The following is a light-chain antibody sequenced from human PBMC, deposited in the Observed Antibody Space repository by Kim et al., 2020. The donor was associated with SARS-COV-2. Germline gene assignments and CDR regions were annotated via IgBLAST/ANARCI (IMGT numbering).Light chain of an antibody. J-gene: IGKJ4*01. CDR3: QQCSNWPLT. Sequence: FAPGERATLSCRARQSVSSYLAWYQQKPGHAPRHVIYDASKRATGIPTRFSGSGSGTDFTLTISSLEPGDFAVYYCQQCSNWPLTFGGGTKGDIK. CDR1: QSVSSY. CDR2: DAS. V-gene: IGKV3-11*01.